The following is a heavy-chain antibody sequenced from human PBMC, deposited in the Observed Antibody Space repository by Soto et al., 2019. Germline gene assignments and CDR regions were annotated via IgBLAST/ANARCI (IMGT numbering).Heavy chain of an antibody. D-gene: IGHD3-10*01. CDR3: VRVAVPGIYGEDV. CDR2: IIPIFGIA. CDR1: RDNFGNYA. V-gene: IGHV1-69*09. Sequence: QVQLVQSGAEEKKPGSSVRVSCKASRDNFGNYAVSWVRQAPGQGLEWMGKIIPIFGIANSAQKFQGRITITADRSTRTAYMELSSLRSEDTAPYYCVRVAVPGIYGEDVWGQGTTVTVSS. J-gene: IGHJ6*02.